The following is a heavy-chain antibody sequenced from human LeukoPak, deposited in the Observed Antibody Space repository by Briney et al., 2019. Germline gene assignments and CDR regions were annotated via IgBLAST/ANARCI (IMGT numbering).Heavy chain of an antibody. CDR3: AGIQCSSTSCYRVTTDAFDI. Sequence: SATLPLTCGVYGVSFSCFHWRWLRQPPGKGLEGFGEINQWGSTNYNPSLKSRVTISVDTSKNQFSLKLSSVTAADTAVYYCAGIQCSSTSCYRVTTDAFDIWGQGTMVTVSS. V-gene: IGHV4-34*01. D-gene: IGHD2-2*02. CDR1: GVSFSCFH. CDR2: INQWGST. J-gene: IGHJ3*02.